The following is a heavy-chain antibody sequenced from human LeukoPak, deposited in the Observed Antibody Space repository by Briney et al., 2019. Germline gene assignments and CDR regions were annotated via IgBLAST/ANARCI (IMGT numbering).Heavy chain of an antibody. CDR3: AKDSAYYYDSSGYFYD. CDR2: ISSSGSTI. CDR1: GFTFSDYY. V-gene: IGHV3-11*04. Sequence: GGSLRLSCAASGFTFSDYYMSWIRQAPGKGLEWVSYISSSGSTIYYADSVKGRFTISRDNSKNTLYLQMNSLGAEDTAVYYCAKDSAYYYDSSGYFYDWGQGTLVTVSS. D-gene: IGHD3-22*01. J-gene: IGHJ4*02.